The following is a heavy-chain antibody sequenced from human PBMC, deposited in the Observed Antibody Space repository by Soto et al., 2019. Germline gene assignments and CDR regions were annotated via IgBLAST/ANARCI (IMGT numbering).Heavy chain of an antibody. V-gene: IGHV1-69*01. J-gene: IGHJ4*02. D-gene: IGHD6-13*01. CDR3: ASGASRWYPYFFDS. Sequence: QAQVVQSGAEVRKPGSSVKLSCKASEGTFNSYAIAWVRQAPGQGLEWMGGIIPYYNTLNYAQKFQDRVTITADDYTNTVYMELSSLRSDDTAVYFCASGASRWYPYFFDSWAQGPLVTVSS. CDR2: IIPYYNTL. CDR1: EGTFNSYA.